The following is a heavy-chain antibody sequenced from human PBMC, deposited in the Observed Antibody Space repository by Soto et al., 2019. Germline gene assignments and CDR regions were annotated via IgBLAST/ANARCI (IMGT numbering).Heavy chain of an antibody. D-gene: IGHD2-2*02. V-gene: IGHV1-69*13. CDR1: GGTFSSYA. Sequence: SVKVSCKASGGTFSSYAISWVRQAPGQGLEWMGGIIPIFGTANYAQKFQGRVTITADESTSTAYMELSSLRSEDTAVYYCARYCSSTSCYTVWNLPYGMDVWGQGHTVTVSS. J-gene: IGHJ6*02. CDR3: ARYCSSTSCYTVWNLPYGMDV. CDR2: IIPIFGTA.